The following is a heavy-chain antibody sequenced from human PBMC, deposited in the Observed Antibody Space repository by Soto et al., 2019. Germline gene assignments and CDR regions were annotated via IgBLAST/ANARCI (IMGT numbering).Heavy chain of an antibody. CDR2: INAGNGNT. Sequence: QVQLVQSGAEEKKPGASVKVSCKASGYTFTSYAMHWVRQAPGQRLEWMGWINAGNGNTKYSQKFQGRVTITRDTSASTAYMELSSLRSEDPAVYYCAREPCGGVGDYYDYYGMDVWGQGTTVTVSS. CDR1: GYTFTSYA. J-gene: IGHJ6*02. D-gene: IGHD3-3*01. V-gene: IGHV1-3*05. CDR3: AREPCGGVGDYYDYYGMDV.